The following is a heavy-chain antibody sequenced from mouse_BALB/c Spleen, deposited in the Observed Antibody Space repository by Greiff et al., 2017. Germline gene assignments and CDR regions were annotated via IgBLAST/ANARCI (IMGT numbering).Heavy chain of an antibody. J-gene: IGHJ3*01. Sequence: DVKLQESGPGLVKPSQSLSLTCSVTGYSITSGYYWNWIRQFPGNKLEWMGYISYDGSNNYNPSLKNRISITRDTSKNQFFLKLNSVTTEDTATYYCANYDGYYRFAYWGQGTLVTVSA. D-gene: IGHD2-3*01. V-gene: IGHV3-6*02. CDR3: ANYDGYYRFAY. CDR2: ISYDGSN. CDR1: GYSITSGYY.